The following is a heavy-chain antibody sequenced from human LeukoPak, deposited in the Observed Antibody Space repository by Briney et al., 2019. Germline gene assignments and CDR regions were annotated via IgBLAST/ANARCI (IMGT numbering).Heavy chain of an antibody. CDR1: GGSISSFY. J-gene: IGHJ6*03. CDR3: ARGVRGLIYYMDV. D-gene: IGHD3-10*01. Sequence: PSETLSLTCTVSGGSISSFYWSWIRQPAGKGLEWIGRIYTSGSTNYNPSLKSRVTMSVDTAKNQFSLELSSVTAADTAVYYCARGVRGLIYYMDVWGKGTTVTISS. V-gene: IGHV4-4*07. CDR2: IYTSGST.